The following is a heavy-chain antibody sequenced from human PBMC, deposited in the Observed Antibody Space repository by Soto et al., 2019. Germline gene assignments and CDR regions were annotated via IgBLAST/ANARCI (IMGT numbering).Heavy chain of an antibody. CDR3: ARGTHCSGGSCYSGLDY. CDR1: GGSFSGYY. Sequence: PSETLSLTCAVYGGSFSGYYWSWIRQPPGKGLEWIGEINHSGSTNYNPSLKSRVTISVDTSKNQFSLKLSSVTAADTAVYYCARGTHCSGGSCYSGLDYWGQGTLVTVSS. CDR2: INHSGST. J-gene: IGHJ4*02. V-gene: IGHV4-34*01. D-gene: IGHD2-15*01.